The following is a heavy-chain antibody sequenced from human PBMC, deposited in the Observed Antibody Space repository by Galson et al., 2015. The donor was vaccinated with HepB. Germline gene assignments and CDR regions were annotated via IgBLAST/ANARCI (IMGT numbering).Heavy chain of an antibody. CDR1: GFTFSSYW. J-gene: IGHJ4*02. CDR2: INSDGSST. D-gene: IGHD1-26*01. Sequence: SLRLSCAASGFTFSSYWMHWVRQAPGKGLVWVSRINSDGSSTRYADSVKGRFTISRDNAKNTLYLQMNSLRAEDTAVYYCARGPAPTYMAGATDFDYWGQGTLVTVSS. V-gene: IGHV3-74*01. CDR3: ARGPAPTYMAGATDFDY.